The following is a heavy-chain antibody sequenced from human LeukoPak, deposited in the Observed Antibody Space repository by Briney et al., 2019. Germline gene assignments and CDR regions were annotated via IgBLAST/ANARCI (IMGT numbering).Heavy chain of an antibody. CDR3: TTYRSGHY. Sequence: GGSLRLSCEASGFTFGGSDIHWVRQASGKGLEWVGRITTKASNYATAYGASVKGRFTISRDDSENTAYLQMNSLKTEDTAVYYCTTYRSGHYWGQGTLVTVSS. CDR1: GFTFGGSD. D-gene: IGHD6-19*01. V-gene: IGHV3-73*01. J-gene: IGHJ4*02. CDR2: ITTKASNYAT.